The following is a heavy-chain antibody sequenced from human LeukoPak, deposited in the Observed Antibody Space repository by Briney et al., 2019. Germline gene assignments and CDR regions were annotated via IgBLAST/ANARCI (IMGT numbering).Heavy chain of an antibody. D-gene: IGHD2-15*01. CDR1: GFTFTSYS. Sequence: GGSLRLSCAASGFTFTSYSMNWVRQAPGKGLEWVSSISSSSSYIHYADSVKGRFTISRDNAKNSLYLQMSSLRAEDTAGYYCARGYCSGGNCYSTDYWGQGTLVTVSS. J-gene: IGHJ4*02. CDR2: ISSSSSYI. CDR3: ARGYCSGGNCYSTDY. V-gene: IGHV3-21*01.